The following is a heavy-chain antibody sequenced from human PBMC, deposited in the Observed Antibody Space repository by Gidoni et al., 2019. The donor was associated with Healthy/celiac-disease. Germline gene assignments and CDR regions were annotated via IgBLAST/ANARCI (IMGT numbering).Heavy chain of an antibody. V-gene: IGHV3-21*01. D-gene: IGHD1-1*01. J-gene: IGHJ6*02. CDR1: GFTFSSYS. CDR2: ISSSSSYI. CDR3: ARDWGTTGTSPIYYYGMDV. Sequence: EVQLVESGGGLVKPGGSLRLSCAASGFTFSSYSMNWVRQAPGKGLEWVSSISSSSSYIYYADSGKGRFTISRDNAKNSLYLQMNSLRAEDTAVYYCARDWGTTGTSPIYYYGMDVWGQGTTVTVSS.